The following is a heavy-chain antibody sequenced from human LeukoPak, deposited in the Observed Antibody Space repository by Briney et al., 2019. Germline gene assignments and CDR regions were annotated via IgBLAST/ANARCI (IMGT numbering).Heavy chain of an antibody. J-gene: IGHJ4*02. CDR1: GYTFTSYY. CDR2: INPSGGST. CDR3: ARGQGERYQLLFGYDY. V-gene: IGHV1-46*01. Sequence: ASVKVSCKASGYTFTSYYMHWVRQAPRQGLGWVGIINPSGGSTSYAQKFQDRVTMTRDTSTSTVYMELSSLRSEDTAVYYCARGQGERYQLLFGYDYWGQGTLVTVSS. D-gene: IGHD2-2*01.